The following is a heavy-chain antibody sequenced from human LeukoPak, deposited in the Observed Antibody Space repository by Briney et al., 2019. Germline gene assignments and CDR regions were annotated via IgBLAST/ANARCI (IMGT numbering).Heavy chain of an antibody. Sequence: SETLSLTCTVSGGSISSYYWSWIRQPPGKGLEWIGYIYYSGSTNYNPSLESRISISVDTSKNQFSLRLNSVTAADTGVYFCARGGGPGYDNSGPLDYWGQGTLVTVSS. CDR3: ARGGGPGYDNSGPLDY. V-gene: IGHV4-59*08. CDR2: IYYSGST. J-gene: IGHJ4*02. CDR1: GGSISSYY. D-gene: IGHD3-22*01.